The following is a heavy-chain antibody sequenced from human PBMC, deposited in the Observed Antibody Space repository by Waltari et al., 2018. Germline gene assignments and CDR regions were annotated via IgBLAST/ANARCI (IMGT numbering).Heavy chain of an antibody. D-gene: IGHD2-2*01. CDR3: ARGNRYCSSTSCPIRSFDY. V-gene: IGHV1-69*05. Sequence: QVQLVQSGAEVKKPGSSVKVSCKASGGTFSSYAISWVRQAPGQGLEWMGGVIPIIGKANSAHKFQGRVTITTDEATSTAYMELSSLRSEDTAVYYCARGNRYCSSTSCPIRSFDYWGQGTLVTVSS. CDR1: GGTFSSYA. J-gene: IGHJ4*02. CDR2: VIPIIGKA.